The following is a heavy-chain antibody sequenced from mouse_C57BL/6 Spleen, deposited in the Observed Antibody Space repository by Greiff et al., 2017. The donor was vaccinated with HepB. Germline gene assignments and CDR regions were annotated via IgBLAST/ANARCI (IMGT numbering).Heavy chain of an antibody. CDR3: ARHDSGGGFAY. Sequence: EVMLVESGGDLVKPGGSLKLSCAASGFTFSSYGMSWVRQTPDKRLEWVATISSGGSYTYYPDSVKGRFTISRDNAKNTLYLQMSSLKSEDTAMYYCARHDSGGGFAYWPRDSGHCLC. V-gene: IGHV5-6*01. CDR2: ISSGGSYT. CDR1: GFTFSSYG. J-gene: IGHJ3*01.